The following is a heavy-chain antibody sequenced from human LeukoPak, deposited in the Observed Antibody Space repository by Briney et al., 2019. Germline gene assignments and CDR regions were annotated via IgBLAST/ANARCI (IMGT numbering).Heavy chain of an antibody. CDR1: RDSVSSNIAT. J-gene: IGHJ4*02. CDR2: TYYRSEWYN. D-gene: IGHD5-12*01. V-gene: IGHV6-1*01. CDR3: AREETLRFFDS. Sequence: SQTLSLTRAISRDSVSSNIATWSWIRQSPSGGLEWLGRTYYRSEWYNDYAESVKSRITINADTSKNQFSLHLNSVTPEDTSVYFCAREETLRFFDSWGQGTLVTVSS.